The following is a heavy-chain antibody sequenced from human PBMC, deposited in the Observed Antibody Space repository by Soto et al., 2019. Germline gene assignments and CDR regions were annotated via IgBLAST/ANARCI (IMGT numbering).Heavy chain of an antibody. CDR1: GGSISSGGYY. V-gene: IGHV4-31*03. CDR3: ARTYGDFYFDY. CDR2: IYYSGST. J-gene: IGHJ4*02. Sequence: SETLSLTCTVSGGSISSGGYYWSWIRQHPGKGLEWIGYIYYSGSTYYNPSLKRRDTISVDTSKNQFSLKLSSVTAAATAVYYCARTYGDFYFDYWGQGTLVTVA. D-gene: IGHD4-17*01.